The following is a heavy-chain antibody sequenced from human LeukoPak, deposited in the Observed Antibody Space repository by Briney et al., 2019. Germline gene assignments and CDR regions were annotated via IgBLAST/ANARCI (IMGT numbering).Heavy chain of an antibody. Sequence: GGSLRLSCAASGFTFSTYWMEWVRQAPGKGLEWVASIKHDGGEKFYVDSVKGRFTISRDNAKNSLYLQMNSLRAEDTAVYYCARGADYGDYVSSDYWGQGTLVTVSS. D-gene: IGHD4-17*01. CDR1: GFTFSTYW. CDR3: ARGADYGDYVSSDY. J-gene: IGHJ4*02. CDR2: IKHDGGEK. V-gene: IGHV3-7*01.